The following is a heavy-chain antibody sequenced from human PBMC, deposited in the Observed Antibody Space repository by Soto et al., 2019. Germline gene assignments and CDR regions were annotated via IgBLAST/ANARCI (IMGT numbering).Heavy chain of an antibody. CDR1: GFTFSKAW. CDR3: PTDSYSSTIIVLFDY. V-gene: IGHV3-15*07. Sequence: PGGSLRLSCAASGFTFSKAWINWVRQVPGKGLEWVGRIKSKTDGGTADYAAPVKGRFAVSRDDSKNMVYLQMNSLKTEDTGIYSCPTDSYSSTIIVLFDYWGQGTEVTVSS. D-gene: IGHD1-26*01. CDR2: IKSKTDGGTA. J-gene: IGHJ4*02.